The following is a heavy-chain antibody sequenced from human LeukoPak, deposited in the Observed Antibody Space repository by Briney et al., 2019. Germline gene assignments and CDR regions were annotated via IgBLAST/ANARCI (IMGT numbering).Heavy chain of an antibody. CDR2: IYTSGST. CDR1: GGSISSYY. J-gene: IGHJ4*02. CDR3: ARLSRGAVADY. V-gene: IGHV4-4*07. Sequence: SETLSLTCTVSGGSISSYYWSWIRQPAGKGLQWIGRIYTSGSTNYNPSLKSRVTLSVDTSKNQLSLKVSFVTAADTAVYYCARLSRGAVADYWGQGTLVTVSS. D-gene: IGHD6-19*01.